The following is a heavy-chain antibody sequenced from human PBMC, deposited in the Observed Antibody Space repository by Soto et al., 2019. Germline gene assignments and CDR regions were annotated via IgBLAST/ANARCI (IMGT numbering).Heavy chain of an antibody. Sequence: PSQTLSLTCAISGDSVSSNSAAWNWIRQSPSRGLEWLGRTYYRSKWYNDYAVSVKSRITINPDTSKNQFSLQLNSVTPEDTAVYYCARVPYCSSTSCANNWFDPWGQGTLVTVSS. CDR3: ARVPYCSSTSCANNWFDP. CDR2: TYYRSKWYN. V-gene: IGHV6-1*01. CDR1: GDSVSSNSAA. D-gene: IGHD2-2*01. J-gene: IGHJ5*02.